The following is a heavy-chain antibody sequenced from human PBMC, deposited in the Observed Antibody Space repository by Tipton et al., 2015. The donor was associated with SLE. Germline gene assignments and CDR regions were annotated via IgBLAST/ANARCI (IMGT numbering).Heavy chain of an antibody. Sequence: TLSLTCTVSGGSISSSSYYWGWIRQPPGKGLEWIGSIYYSGSTYYNPSLKSRVTISVDTSKNQFSLKLSSVAAADTAVYYCARVYLQWLLGPRGYFDYWGQGLLVIVSS. V-gene: IGHV4-39*07. J-gene: IGHJ4*02. CDR1: GGSISSSSYY. D-gene: IGHD6-19*01. CDR2: IYYSGST. CDR3: ARVYLQWLLGPRGYFDY.